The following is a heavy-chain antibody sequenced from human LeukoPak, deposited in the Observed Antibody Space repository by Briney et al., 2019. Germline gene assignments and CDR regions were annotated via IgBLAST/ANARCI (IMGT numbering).Heavy chain of an antibody. CDR3: ARGSSIHVLLYHYYYMDV. CDR1: GYTFTSYY. J-gene: IGHJ6*03. D-gene: IGHD2-2*01. CDR2: INPSGGST. Sequence: GASVKVSCKASGYTFTSYYMHWVRQAPGQGLEWMGIINPSGGSTSYAQKFQGRVTMTRDTSTSTVYMELSSLRSDDTAVYYCARGSSIHVLLYHYYYMDVWGKGTTVAVSS. V-gene: IGHV1-46*01.